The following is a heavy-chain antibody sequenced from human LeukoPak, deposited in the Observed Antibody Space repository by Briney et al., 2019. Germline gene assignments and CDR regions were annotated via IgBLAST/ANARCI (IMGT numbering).Heavy chain of an antibody. V-gene: IGHV4-31*03. D-gene: IGHD3-10*01. CDR2: IYHSGYS. J-gene: IGHJ6*02. CDR1: GGSISSGGYY. CDR3: ARWNSGFGDATTDYGLDV. Sequence: PSQTLSLTCTVSGGSISSGGYYCTWIRQHPGTGLEWIGYIYHSGYSNYNPSLRSRVTISVDTSKNQFSLKLSSVTAADTAVYYCARWNSGFGDATTDYGLDVWGQGATVTVSS.